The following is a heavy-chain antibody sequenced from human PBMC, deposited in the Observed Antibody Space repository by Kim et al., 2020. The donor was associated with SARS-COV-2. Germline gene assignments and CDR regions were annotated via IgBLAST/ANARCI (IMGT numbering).Heavy chain of an antibody. Sequence: GGSLRLSCAASGFTFSSYWMSWVRQAPGKGLEWVANIKQDGSEKYYVDSVKGRFTISRDNAKNSLYLQMNSLRAEDTAVYYCASSITIFGVVLDAFDIWGQRTMVTVSS. J-gene: IGHJ3*02. CDR1: GFTFSSYW. CDR2: IKQDGSEK. D-gene: IGHD3-3*01. CDR3: ASSITIFGVVLDAFDI. V-gene: IGHV3-7*01.